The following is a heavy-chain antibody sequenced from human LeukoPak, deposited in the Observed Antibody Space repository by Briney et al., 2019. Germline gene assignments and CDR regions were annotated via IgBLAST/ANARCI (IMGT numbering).Heavy chain of an antibody. J-gene: IGHJ4*02. CDR1: GGSNSSSSYY. CDR2: IYYSGST. CDR3: ARVTWIQLWLPDYYFDY. V-gene: IGHV4-39*01. D-gene: IGHD5-18*01. Sequence: PSETLSLTCTVSGGSNSSSSYYWGWIRQPPGKGLEWIGSIYYSGSTYYNPSLKSRVTISVDTSKNQFSLKLSSVTAADTAVYYCARVTWIQLWLPDYYFDYWGQGTLVTVSS.